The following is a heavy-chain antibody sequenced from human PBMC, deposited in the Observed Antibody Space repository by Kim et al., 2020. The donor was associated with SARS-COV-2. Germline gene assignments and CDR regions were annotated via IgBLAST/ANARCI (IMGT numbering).Heavy chain of an antibody. D-gene: IGHD2-15*01. CDR2: TYYRSKWYY. Sequence: SQTLSLTCAISGDSVSSNSAAWNWIRQSPSRGLEWLGRTYYRSKWYYDYAMSVKSRITINPDTSKNLFSLQLNSVIPDDSAVYYCARVQCSGGGCYNHFDHWGQGTLVTVSS. J-gene: IGHJ4*02. CDR1: GDSVSSNSAA. V-gene: IGHV6-1*01. CDR3: ARVQCSGGGCYNHFDH.